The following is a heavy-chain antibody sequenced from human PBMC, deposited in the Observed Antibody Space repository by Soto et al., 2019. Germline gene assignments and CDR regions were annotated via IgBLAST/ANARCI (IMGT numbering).Heavy chain of an antibody. CDR1: GGSFSGYY. CDR3: ARGKPAYSNYFRFDP. J-gene: IGHJ5*02. V-gene: IGHV4-34*01. Sequence: SETLSLTCAVYGGSFSGYYWSWIRQPPGKGLEWIGEINHSGSTNYNPSLKSRVTISVDTSKNQFSLKLSSVTAADTAVYYCARGKPAYSNYFRFDPWGQGTLVTVSS. D-gene: IGHD4-4*01. CDR2: INHSGST.